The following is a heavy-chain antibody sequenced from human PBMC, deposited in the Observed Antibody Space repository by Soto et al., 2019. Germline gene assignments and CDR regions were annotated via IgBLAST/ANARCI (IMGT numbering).Heavy chain of an antibody. CDR1: GGSISSYY. CDR2: IYYSGST. Sequence: SSETLSLTCTVSGGSISSYYWSWIRQPPGKGLEWIGYIYYSGSTNYNPSLKSRVTISVDTSKNQFSLKLSSVTAADTAVYYCARGYYDFWSGVYYYGMDVWGQGTTVTVS. V-gene: IGHV4-59*01. D-gene: IGHD3-3*01. J-gene: IGHJ6*02. CDR3: ARGYYDFWSGVYYYGMDV.